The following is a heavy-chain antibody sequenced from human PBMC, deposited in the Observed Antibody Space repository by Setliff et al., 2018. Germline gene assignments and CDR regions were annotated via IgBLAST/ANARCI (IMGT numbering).Heavy chain of an antibody. CDR3: FGAGTCSY. D-gene: IGHD3-10*01. V-gene: IGHV3-48*03. J-gene: IGHJ4*02. CDR1: GFTFRSYE. Sequence: GGSLRLSCAASGFTFRSYEMNWVRQAPGKGLEWISYITTSGSTIYYVDFVKGRFTISRDNAKNSLSLQMNSLRTEDTAVYYCFGAGTCSYWGQGTLVTVS. CDR2: ITTSGSTI.